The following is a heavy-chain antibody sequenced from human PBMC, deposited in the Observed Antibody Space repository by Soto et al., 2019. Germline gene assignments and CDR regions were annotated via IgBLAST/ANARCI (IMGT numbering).Heavy chain of an antibody. D-gene: IGHD6-19*01. CDR2: ISGSGGST. J-gene: IGHJ4*02. CDR1: GFTFSSYA. CDR3: AKDFEQWLVPFAY. V-gene: IGHV3-23*01. Sequence: EVQLLESGGGLVQPGGSLRLSCAASGFTFSSYAMSWVRQAPGKGLEWVSAISGSGGSTYYADSVKGRFTISRDNSQNKLYLQMNNLRAEDTAVYYCAKDFEQWLVPFAYWGQGTLGTVSS.